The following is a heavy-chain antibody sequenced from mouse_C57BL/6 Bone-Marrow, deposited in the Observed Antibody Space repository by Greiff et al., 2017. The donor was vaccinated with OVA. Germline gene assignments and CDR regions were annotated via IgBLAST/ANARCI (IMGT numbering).Heavy chain of an antibody. V-gene: IGHV1-50*01. J-gene: IGHJ3*01. CDR2: IDPSDSYT. CDR1: GYTFTSYW. Sequence: VQLQQPGAELVKPGASVKLSCKASGYTFTSYWMQWVKQRPGQGLEWIGEIDPSDSYTNYNQKFKGKATLTVDTSSSTAYMQLSSLTSEDSAVYYCARAVFVYSGEGTLVTVS. CDR3: ARAVFVY.